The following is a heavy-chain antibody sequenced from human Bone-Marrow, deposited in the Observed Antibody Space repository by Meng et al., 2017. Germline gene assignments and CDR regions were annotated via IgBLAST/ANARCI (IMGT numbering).Heavy chain of an antibody. CDR2: INHSGST. J-gene: IGHJ4*02. CDR1: GGSNSSSNW. Sequence: VLLQEAGPVLVKPSGTLSLTSAGAGGSNSSSNWWSWVRQPPGKGLEWIGEINHSGSTNYNPSLESRATISVDTSQNNLSLKLSSVTAADSAVYYCARGPTTMAHDFDYWGQGTLVTVSS. CDR3: ARGPTTMAHDFDY. V-gene: IGHV4-4*02. D-gene: IGHD4-11*01.